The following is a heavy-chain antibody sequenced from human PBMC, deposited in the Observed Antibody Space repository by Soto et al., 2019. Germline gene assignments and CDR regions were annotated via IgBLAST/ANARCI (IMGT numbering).Heavy chain of an antibody. CDR1: GGSITTSSYN. D-gene: IGHD3-10*01. V-gene: IGHV4-39*02. CDR3: ARFYGNAFDV. J-gene: IGHJ3*01. CDR2: IYYDGST. Sequence: QLQLQESGPGLVKPSETLSLTCSVSGGSITTSSYNWDWIRQPPGKGLEWIGTIYYDGSTSYNPSPKSQDTTSVDTSKNHFAPKVNSVTAADTAVYYCARFYGNAFDVWGRGTVVTVSS.